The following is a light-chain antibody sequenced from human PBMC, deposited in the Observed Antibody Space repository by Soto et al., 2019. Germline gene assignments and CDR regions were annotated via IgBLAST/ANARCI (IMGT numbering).Light chain of an antibody. CDR3: SSYTTSSTRV. Sequence: QSALTQPASVSGSPGQSIAISCTGCSSDIGIYKYVSWYQQHPGKVPKLIIYEVTNRPSGVSNRFSGSKSGNTASLTISGLQSEDEADYYCSSYTTSSTRVFGPGTKLTVL. CDR1: SSDIGIYKY. CDR2: EVT. J-gene: IGLJ1*01. V-gene: IGLV2-14*01.